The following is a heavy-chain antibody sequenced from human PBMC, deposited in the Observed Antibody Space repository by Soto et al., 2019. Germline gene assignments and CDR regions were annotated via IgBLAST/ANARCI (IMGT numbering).Heavy chain of an antibody. Sequence: GGFLRLSCEASGITFSDYYMSWIRQSPGKGLEWVSYISSSRSTIYYEDSVKCGFIISRDNAKSSLFLQMNSLRADDTAVYYCARERGATRGYYYGIDVWGQGTTDTVSS. J-gene: IGHJ6*02. D-gene: IGHD1-26*01. CDR2: ISSSRSTI. CDR1: GITFSDYY. V-gene: IGHV3-11*01. CDR3: ARERGATRGYYYGIDV.